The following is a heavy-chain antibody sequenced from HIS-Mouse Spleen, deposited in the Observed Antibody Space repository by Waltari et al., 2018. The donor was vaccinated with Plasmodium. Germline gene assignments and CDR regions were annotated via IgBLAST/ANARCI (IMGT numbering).Heavy chain of an antibody. CDR3: ARLLPWVHGHFDY. D-gene: IGHD1-26*01. CDR2: IIGYNGNT. J-gene: IGHJ4*02. CDR1: GYTFSSYG. V-gene: IGHV1-18*01. Sequence: QVQLVQSGAEGKRPGASVKVSCKASGYTFSSYGISWVRQAPGHGLEWMGGIIGYNGNTNYAQKVKGRVTMTTDTSTSTAYMELRSLRSDDTAVYYCARLLPWVHGHFDYWGQGTLVTVSS.